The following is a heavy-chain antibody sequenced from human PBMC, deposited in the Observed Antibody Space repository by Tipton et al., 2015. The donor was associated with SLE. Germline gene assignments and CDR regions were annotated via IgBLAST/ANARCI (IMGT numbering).Heavy chain of an antibody. CDR2: INPYNGNT. J-gene: IGHJ4*02. V-gene: IGHV1-18*01. CDR3: VRELVGGHFDY. Sequence: QVQLVQSGAEVKKPGASVKVSCKASGYTFTSYGISWVRQAPGQGPEWLGWINPYNGNTKYAQKLQGRVTMTTDTSTSTAYMELRSLRSDDTAVYYCVRELVGGHFDYWGQGTLVTVSS. CDR1: GYTFTSYG. D-gene: IGHD3-16*01.